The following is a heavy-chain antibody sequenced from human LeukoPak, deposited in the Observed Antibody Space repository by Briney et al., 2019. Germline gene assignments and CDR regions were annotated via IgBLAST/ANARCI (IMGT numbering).Heavy chain of an antibody. V-gene: IGHV4-39*01. CDR3: ARQRAEYFYHYMDV. Sequence: PSETLSLTCTVSGGSIDSSNYYWDWIRQPPGKGLEWLANIYYSGTTFYTSSLKSRVTISADMSKNQFSLRLTSVTAADTAVYYCARQRAEYFYHYMDVWGKVTTVIVSS. J-gene: IGHJ6*03. CDR2: IYYSGTT. CDR1: GGSIDSSNYY.